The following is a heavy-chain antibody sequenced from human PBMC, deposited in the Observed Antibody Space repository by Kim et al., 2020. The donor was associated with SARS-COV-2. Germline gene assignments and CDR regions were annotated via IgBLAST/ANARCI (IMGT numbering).Heavy chain of an antibody. D-gene: IGHD1-1*01. Sequence: SQTLSLTCAISGDSVSSNTGTWNWIRQSPSRGLEWLGSTYYRSKWNNGYAVSVKSRITINADTSKNQVSLQLNSVTPEDTAVYYCARAAIGRWNWGQGTLVTVSS. J-gene: IGHJ4*02. V-gene: IGHV6-1*01. CDR3: ARAAIGRWN. CDR2: TYYRSKWNN. CDR1: GDSVSSNTGT.